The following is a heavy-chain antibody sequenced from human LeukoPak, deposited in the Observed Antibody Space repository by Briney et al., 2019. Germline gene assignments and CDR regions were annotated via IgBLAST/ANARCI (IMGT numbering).Heavy chain of an antibody. Sequence: PGRSLRLSCAASGFTFDDYAMHWVRQAPGKGLEWVSGISWNSGSIGYADSVKGRFTISRDNAKNALYLQMNSLRAEDTGVYFCARGQTLTFWGQGTLVTVSS. CDR1: GFTFDDYA. CDR2: ISWNSGSI. V-gene: IGHV3-9*01. J-gene: IGHJ4*02. CDR3: ARGQTLTF.